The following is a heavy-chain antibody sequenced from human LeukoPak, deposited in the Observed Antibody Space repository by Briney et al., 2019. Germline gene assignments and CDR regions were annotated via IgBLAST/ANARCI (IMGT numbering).Heavy chain of an antibody. J-gene: IGHJ5*02. CDR3: VLGSGYPSGYNWFDP. Sequence: ASVKVSCKVSGYTLTELSMHWVRQAPGKGLEWMGGFDPEDGETIYAQKFQGRVTMTEDTSTDTAYMELSSLRSEDTAVYYCVLGSGYPSGYNWFDPWGQGTLVTVSS. CDR2: FDPEDGET. D-gene: IGHD3-3*01. CDR1: GYTLTELS. V-gene: IGHV1-24*01.